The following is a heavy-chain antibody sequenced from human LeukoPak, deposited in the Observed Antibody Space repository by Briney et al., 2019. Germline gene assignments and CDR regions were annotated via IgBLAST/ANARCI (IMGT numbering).Heavy chain of an antibody. Sequence: PGRSLRLSCAASGFSVSANYMTWVRQAPGKGLEWVSLIYTSGSTFYADSVRGRFTISRDNSENTLYLDMNSLTAGDTAIYYCVKAHDSDSSFAYWGQGTLVTVSS. D-gene: IGHD3-22*01. CDR2: IYTSGST. CDR3: VKAHDSDSSFAY. V-gene: IGHV3-53*01. CDR1: GFSVSANY. J-gene: IGHJ4*02.